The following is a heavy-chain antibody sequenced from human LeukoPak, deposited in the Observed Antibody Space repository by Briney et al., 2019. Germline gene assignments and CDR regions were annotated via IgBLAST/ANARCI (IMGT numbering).Heavy chain of an antibody. V-gene: IGHV3-53*01. D-gene: IGHD1-26*01. Sequence: PGGSLRLSCAASGFTVSSDYMSWVRQAPGKGLEWVSFIYSGGSTYYADSVRGRFTISRDNSKNTLYLQMNSLRAEDTAVYYCARLGGSYDFAYWGQGTLVTVSS. CDR2: IYSGGST. J-gene: IGHJ4*02. CDR3: ARLGGSYDFAY. CDR1: GFTVSSDY.